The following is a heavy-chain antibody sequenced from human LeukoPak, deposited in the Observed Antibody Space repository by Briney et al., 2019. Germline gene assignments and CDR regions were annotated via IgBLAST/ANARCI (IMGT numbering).Heavy chain of an antibody. D-gene: IGHD2-15*01. V-gene: IGHV4-59*12. Sequence: PSETLSLTCSVSDDSITMYYWTWIRQPPGKGLEWIGYVDHTGSTNYNPSLKSRVTISVDTSKNQFSLKLSSVTAADTAVYYCARRYCSGGSCPSRGYYYYYYMDVWGKGTTVTVSS. CDR1: DDSITMYY. CDR2: VDHTGST. J-gene: IGHJ6*03. CDR3: ARRYCSGGSCPSRGYYYYYYMDV.